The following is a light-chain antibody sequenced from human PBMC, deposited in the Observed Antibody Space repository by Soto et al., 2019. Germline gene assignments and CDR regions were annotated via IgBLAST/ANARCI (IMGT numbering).Light chain of an antibody. CDR2: ETN. V-gene: IGLV2-14*01. CDR1: SSDIGGYKY. J-gene: IGLJ1*01. CDR3: SSYRTGSPLYV. Sequence: QSVLTQPASVAGSLGQSITISCTGTSSDIGGYKYVSWYQQHPGKAPKLIIYETNNRPSGVSNRFSASKSGNTASLTISGLQAEDEADYHCSSYRTGSPLYVFGTGTKVTVL.